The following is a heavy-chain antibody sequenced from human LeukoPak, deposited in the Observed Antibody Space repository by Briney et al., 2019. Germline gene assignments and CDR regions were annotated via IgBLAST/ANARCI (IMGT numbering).Heavy chain of an antibody. CDR2: ISAYNGNT. Sequence: ASVKVSCKASGYTFTSYGISWVRQAPGQRLEWMGWISAYNGNTNYAQKFQGRVTITADESTSTAYMELSSLRSEDTAVYYCARSSYDYVWGSYRWTYDYWGQGTLVTVSS. D-gene: IGHD3-16*02. CDR3: ARSSYDYVWGSYRWTYDY. V-gene: IGHV1-18*01. J-gene: IGHJ4*02. CDR1: GYTFTSYG.